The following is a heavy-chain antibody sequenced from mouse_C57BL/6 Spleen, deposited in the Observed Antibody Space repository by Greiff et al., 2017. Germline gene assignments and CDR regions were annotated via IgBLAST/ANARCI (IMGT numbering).Heavy chain of an antibody. V-gene: IGHV1-82*01. CDR3: ARSPLPGHYYAMDY. CDR2: IYPGAGCT. J-gene: IGHJ4*01. Sequence: VQGVESGPELVKPGASVKISCKASGYAFSSSWMNWVQQRPGKGLEWIGRIYPGAGCTNYNGQFKGKATLTADKSSSTAYMKLRSLTSEDSAVYVCARSPLPGHYYAMDYWGQGTSVTVSS. CDR1: GYAFSSSW.